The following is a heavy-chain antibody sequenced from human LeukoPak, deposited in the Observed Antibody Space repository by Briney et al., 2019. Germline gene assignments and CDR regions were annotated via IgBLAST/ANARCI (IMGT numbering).Heavy chain of an antibody. CDR2: IRYDGTNK. D-gene: IGHD2-21*02. J-gene: IGHJ4*02. Sequence: GGSLRLSCAASGFTFSRYGMSWVRQAPGKGLEWVAFIRYDGTNKYYADSVKGRFTISRDNSKNTLYVQMNSLRAEDTAVYYCAKTYCGGDCFTLDYWGQGTLVTVAS. V-gene: IGHV3-30*02. CDR3: AKTYCGGDCFTLDY. CDR1: GFTFSRYG.